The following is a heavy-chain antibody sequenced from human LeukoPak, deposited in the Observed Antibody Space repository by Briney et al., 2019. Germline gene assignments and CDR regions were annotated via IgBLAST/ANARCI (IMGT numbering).Heavy chain of an antibody. CDR2: ISSSGSTI. CDR3: ARNNWGIDY. D-gene: IGHD1/OR15-1a*01. Sequence: PGGSLRLSCAASGFTFSSYEMSWVRQAPGKGLEWVSYISSSGSTIYYADSVKGRFTISRDNARNTLYLQMNSLRAEDTAIYYCARNNWGIDYWGLGTLATVSS. J-gene: IGHJ4*01. CDR1: GFTFSSYE. V-gene: IGHV3-48*03.